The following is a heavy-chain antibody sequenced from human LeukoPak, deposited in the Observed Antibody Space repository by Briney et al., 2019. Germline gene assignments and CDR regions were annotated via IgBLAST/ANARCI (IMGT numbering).Heavy chain of an antibody. CDR3: ARGAQTHWYYYMDV. D-gene: IGHD4/OR15-4a*01. V-gene: IGHV3-30*02. CDR1: GFTFSSYG. CDR2: IRYDGSNK. Sequence: GGSLRLSCAASGFTFSSYGMHWVRQAPGKGLEWVAFIRYDGSNKYYADSVKGRFTISRDNSKNTLHLQMNSLRAEDTAVYYCARGAQTHWYYYMDVWGKGTTVTVSS. J-gene: IGHJ6*03.